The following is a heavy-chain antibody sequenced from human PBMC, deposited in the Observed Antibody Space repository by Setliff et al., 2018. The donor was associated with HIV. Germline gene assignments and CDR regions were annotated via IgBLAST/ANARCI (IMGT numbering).Heavy chain of an antibody. CDR1: GGSISSGGYY. V-gene: IGHV4-31*03. CDR2: IYYSGSA. Sequence: SETLSLTCTVSGGSISSGGYYWSWIRQHPEKGLEWIGYIYYSGSAYYNPSLKSRVTIALDTSKNQFSLKLTSMTAADTAVYYCAREWRGRYYYYMDVWGKGTAVTV. J-gene: IGHJ6*03. CDR3: AREWRGRYYYYMDV. D-gene: IGHD3-10*01.